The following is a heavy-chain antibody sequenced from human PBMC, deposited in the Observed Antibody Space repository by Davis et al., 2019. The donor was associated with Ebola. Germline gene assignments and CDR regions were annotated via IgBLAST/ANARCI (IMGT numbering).Heavy chain of an antibody. CDR1: GFTFSTYN. CDR2: IKQDGSEK. V-gene: IGHV3-7*01. J-gene: IGHJ3*02. Sequence: GGSLRLSCAASGFTFSTYNMDWVRQAPGKGLEWVANIKQDGSEKYYVDSVKGRFTISRDNAKNSLYLQMNSLRAEDTAVYYCARDDTDAFDIWGQGTMVTVSS. CDR3: ARDDTDAFDI.